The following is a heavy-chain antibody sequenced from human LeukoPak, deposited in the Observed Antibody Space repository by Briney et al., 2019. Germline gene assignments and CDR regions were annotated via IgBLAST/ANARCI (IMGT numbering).Heavy chain of an antibody. CDR2: ISYDGSNK. V-gene: IGHV3-30-3*01. J-gene: IGHJ4*02. D-gene: IGHD6-19*01. CDR3: AKETWSDIAVAGVSFDY. CDR1: GFTFSSYA. Sequence: GRSLRLSCAASGFTFSSYAMHWVRQAPGKGLEWVAVISYDGSNKYYADSVKGRFTISRDNSKNTLYLQMNSLRAEDTAVYYCAKETWSDIAVAGVSFDYWGQGTLVTVSS.